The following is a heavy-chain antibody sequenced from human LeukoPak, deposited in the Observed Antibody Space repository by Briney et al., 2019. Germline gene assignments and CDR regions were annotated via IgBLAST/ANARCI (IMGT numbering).Heavy chain of an antibody. J-gene: IGHJ6*03. CDR2: ISSSSSYI. V-gene: IGHV3-21*01. D-gene: IGHD5-12*01. CDR3: ARPYSGYESDYYYYYMDV. Sequence: GSLRLSCAASGFTFSSYSMNWVRQAPGKGLEWVSSISSSSSYIYYADSVKGRFTISRDNAKNSLYLQMNSLRAEDTAVYYCARPYSGYESDYYYYYMDVWGKGTTVTVSS. CDR1: GFTFSSYS.